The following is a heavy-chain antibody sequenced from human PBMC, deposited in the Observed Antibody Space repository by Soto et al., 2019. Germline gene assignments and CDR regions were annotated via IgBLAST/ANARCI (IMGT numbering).Heavy chain of an antibody. CDR2: IYYSGST. CDR3: ARQGFEDYGAFDY. J-gene: IGHJ4*02. Sequence: PSETLSLTCTFSGFSISSYYWSWIRQPPGKGLEWIGYIYYSGSTNYNPSLKSRVTISVDTSKNQFSLKLSSVTAADTAVYYCARQGFEDYGAFDYWGQGTLVTVSS. CDR1: GFSISSYY. V-gene: IGHV4-59*08. D-gene: IGHD3-10*01.